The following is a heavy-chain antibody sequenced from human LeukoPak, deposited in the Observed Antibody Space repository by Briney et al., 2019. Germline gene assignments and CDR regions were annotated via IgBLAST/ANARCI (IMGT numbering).Heavy chain of an antibody. V-gene: IGHV4-4*02. J-gene: IGHJ6*03. CDR3: ARHILVVVAATPYYYYMDV. CDR1: GGSISSSNW. D-gene: IGHD2-15*01. CDR2: IYQSGST. Sequence: SETLSLTCAVSGGSISSSNWWSWVRQPRGKGLEWIGEIYQSGSTNYNPSLKSRVTISVDTSKNQFSLKLSSVTAADTAVYYCARHILVVVAATPYYYYMDVWGKGTTVTISS.